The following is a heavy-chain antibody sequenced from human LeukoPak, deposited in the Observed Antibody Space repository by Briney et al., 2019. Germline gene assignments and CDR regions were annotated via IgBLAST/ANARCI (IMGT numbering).Heavy chain of an antibody. CDR3: ARVELGSGMGDDAFDI. V-gene: IGHV3-30*04. D-gene: IGHD3-10*01. J-gene: IGHJ3*02. CDR2: ISYDGSNK. Sequence: GGSLRLSCAASGFTFSSYAMHWVRQAPGKGLEWVAVISYDGSNKYYADSVKGRFTISRDNSKNTLYLQMNSLRAEDTAVYYCARVELGSGMGDDAFDIWGQGTMVTVSS. CDR1: GFTFSSYA.